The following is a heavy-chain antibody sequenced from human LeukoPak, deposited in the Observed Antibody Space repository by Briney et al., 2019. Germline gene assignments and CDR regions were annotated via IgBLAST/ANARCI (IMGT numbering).Heavy chain of an antibody. D-gene: IGHD6-19*01. CDR1: GVAIRSYC. J-gene: IGHJ3*02. CDR2: ISYSGST. CDR3: ARETDLTVAGGFRNAFDI. V-gene: IGHV4-59*12. Sequence: SETLSLTCSVSGVAIRSYCWSWIRQSPGKGLEWVGDISYSGSTRYTPSLESRVTMSQDTSKNQFSLKVNSVTAADSAVYYCARETDLTVAGGFRNAFDIWGQGTRVTVSS.